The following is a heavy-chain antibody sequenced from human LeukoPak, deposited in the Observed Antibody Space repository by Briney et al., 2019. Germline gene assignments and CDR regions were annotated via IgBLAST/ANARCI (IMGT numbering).Heavy chain of an antibody. CDR1: GYTFTSYD. J-gene: IGHJ5*02. CDR3: ARGRSKRGYSYGNWFDP. V-gene: IGHV1-8*01. D-gene: IGHD5-18*01. Sequence: GASVKVSCKASGYTFTSYDINWVRQAPGQGLEWMGWMNPNSGNTGYAQKFQGRDTMTRNTSISTAYMELSSLRSEDTAVYYCARGRSKRGYSYGNWFDPWGQGTLVTVSS. CDR2: MNPNSGNT.